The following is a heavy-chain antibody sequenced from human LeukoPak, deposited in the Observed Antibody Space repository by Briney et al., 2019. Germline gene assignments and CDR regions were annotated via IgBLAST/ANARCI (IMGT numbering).Heavy chain of an antibody. CDR1: GYTFSDHT. CDR3: ARRYDSRGPVTFDF. V-gene: IGHV1-2*02. Sequence: ASVKVSCEASGYTFSDHTIHWVRQTPGQGPEWMGWINSNIGTTNYAKRFQGRLTVTRDTSINTAFMELSSLNPDDTAVFYCARRYDSRGPVTFDFWGQGTLVTVSS. CDR2: INSNIGTT. J-gene: IGHJ3*01. D-gene: IGHD3-22*01.